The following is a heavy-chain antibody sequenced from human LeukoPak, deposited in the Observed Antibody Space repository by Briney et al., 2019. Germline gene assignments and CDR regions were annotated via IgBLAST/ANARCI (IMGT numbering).Heavy chain of an antibody. J-gene: IGHJ4*02. D-gene: IGHD6-6*01. CDR2: INAGNGNT. Sequence: GASVKVSCKASGYTFTSYAMHWVRQAPGQRLEWMGWINAGNGNTKYSQKFQGRVTMTRDTSISTAYMELSRLRSDDTAVYYCARDFNPSPLEYSSSSDYGYWGQGTLVTVSS. CDR1: GYTFTSYA. CDR3: ARDFNPSPLEYSSSSDYGY. V-gene: IGHV1-3*01.